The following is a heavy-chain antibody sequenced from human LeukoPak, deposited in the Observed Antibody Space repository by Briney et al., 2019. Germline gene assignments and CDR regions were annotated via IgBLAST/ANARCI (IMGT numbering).Heavy chain of an antibody. V-gene: IGHV3-66*01. J-gene: IGHJ3*02. CDR3: ARELREHGVFDI. Sequence: GGSLRLSCAASGFTVRSNYMNWVRQAPGKGLEWVSVIYSGGSTYHADSVKGRFTISRDNSKNTVYLQMSSLRAEDTAIYYCARELREHGVFDIWGRGTMVTVSS. CDR1: GFTVRSNY. CDR2: IYSGGST. D-gene: IGHD1-26*01.